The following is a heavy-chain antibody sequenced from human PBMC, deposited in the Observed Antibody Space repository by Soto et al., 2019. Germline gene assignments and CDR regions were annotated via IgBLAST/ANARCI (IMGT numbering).Heavy chain of an antibody. V-gene: IGHV4-30-4*01. CDR3: ARRWGLTFDY. Sequence: SETLSLTCTVSGGSISSGDYYWSWIRQPPGKGLEWIGYIFYSGNTYYNPSLKSRITISVDTSKNQFSLKLRSVTAADTAVYYCARRWGLTFDYWGQGTLVTVSS. D-gene: IGHD1-26*01. CDR2: IFYSGNT. J-gene: IGHJ4*02. CDR1: GGSISSGDYY.